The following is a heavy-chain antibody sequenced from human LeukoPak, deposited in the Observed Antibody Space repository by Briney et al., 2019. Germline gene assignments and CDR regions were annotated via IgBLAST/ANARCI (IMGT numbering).Heavy chain of an antibody. Sequence: SETLSLTCTVSGGSISSYYWSWIRQPAGKGLEWIGRIYTSGSTNYNPSLKSRVTMSVDTSKNQFSLKLSSVTAADTAVYYCARLAYCGGDCLLFDYWGQGTLVTVSS. CDR1: GGSISSYY. D-gene: IGHD2-21*01. CDR2: IYTSGST. V-gene: IGHV4-4*07. J-gene: IGHJ4*02. CDR3: ARLAYCGGDCLLFDY.